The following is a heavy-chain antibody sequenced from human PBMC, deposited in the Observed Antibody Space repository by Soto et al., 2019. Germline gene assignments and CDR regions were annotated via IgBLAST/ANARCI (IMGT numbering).Heavy chain of an antibody. CDR2: ISGSGGST. J-gene: IGHJ4*01. V-gene: IGHV3-23*01. CDR3: TKDSRGGAGSGWYHDY. Sequence: EVQLLESGGGLVQPGGSLRLSCAASRFTFTNYAMSWVRQAPGKGLEWLSAISGSGGSTNYADSVKGRFTISRDNSKNTLYLQMNSLRVEDTALYYCTKDSRGGAGSGWYHDYWGLGTVVTVSS. CDR1: RFTFTNYA. D-gene: IGHD6-19*01.